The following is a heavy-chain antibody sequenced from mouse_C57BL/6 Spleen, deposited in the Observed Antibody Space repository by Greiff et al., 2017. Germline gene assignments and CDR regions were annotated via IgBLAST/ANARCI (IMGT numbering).Heavy chain of an antibody. V-gene: IGHV1-82*01. CDR1: GYAFSSSW. Sequence: QVQLQQSGPELVKPGASVKISCKASGYAFSSSWMNWVKQRPGKGLEWIGRIYPGDGDTNYNGKFKGKATLTADKSSSTAYMQLSSLTSEDSAVYFCARHSIPALYFDVWGTGTTVTVSS. CDR2: IYPGDGDT. CDR3: ARHSIPALYFDV. D-gene: IGHD2-10*02. J-gene: IGHJ1*03.